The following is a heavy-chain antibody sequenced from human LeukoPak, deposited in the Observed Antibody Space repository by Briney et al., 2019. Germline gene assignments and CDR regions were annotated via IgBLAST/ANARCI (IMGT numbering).Heavy chain of an antibody. CDR3: VSANYYDSSGYDY. CDR2: IRYDGSNK. D-gene: IGHD3-22*01. V-gene: IGHV3-30*02. CDR1: GFTFSSYG. Sequence: GGSLRLSCAASGFTFSSYGMHWVRQAPGKGLKWVAFIRYDGSNKYYADSVKGRFTISRDNSKNTLYLQMNSLRAEDTAVYYCVSANYYDSSGYDYWGQGTLVTVSS. J-gene: IGHJ4*02.